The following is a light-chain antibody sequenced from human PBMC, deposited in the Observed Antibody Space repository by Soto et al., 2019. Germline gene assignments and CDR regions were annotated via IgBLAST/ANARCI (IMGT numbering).Light chain of an antibody. Sequence: QSALTQPASVSGSPGQSITISCTGSSSDVGNYNYVSWYQQHPGKVPKLMIYDVDNRPSGVSNRFSGSKSGNTASLTISGLQAEDEADYYCSSYTSSSTLVFVGGTQLTVL. CDR2: DVD. V-gene: IGLV2-14*01. CDR1: SSDVGNYNY. J-gene: IGLJ2*01. CDR3: SSYTSSSTLV.